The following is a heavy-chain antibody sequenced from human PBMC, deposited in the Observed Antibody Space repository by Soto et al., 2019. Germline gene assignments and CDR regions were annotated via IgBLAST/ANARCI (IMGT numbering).Heavy chain of an antibody. Sequence: QVQLVESGGGVVQPGRSLRLSCAASGFIFSDYAMHWVRQAPGKGLEWAAVISYGGDNKYYADSVRGRFAISRDNLKNTLDLQMNSLNPEDTAVYHCAKARHSTSWYGLEADLWGQGTLVTVSS. CDR2: ISYGGDNK. CDR1: GFIFSDYA. J-gene: IGHJ4*02. CDR3: AKARHSTSWYGLEADL. D-gene: IGHD6-13*01. V-gene: IGHV3-30*09.